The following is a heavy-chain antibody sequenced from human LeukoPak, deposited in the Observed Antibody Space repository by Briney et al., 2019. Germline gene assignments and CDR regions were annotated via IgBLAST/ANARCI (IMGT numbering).Heavy chain of an antibody. CDR1: GYTFTSYG. J-gene: IGHJ4*02. CDR2: ISAYNGNT. V-gene: IGHV1-18*01. Sequence: ASVKVSCKASGYTFTSYGISWVRQAPGQGLEWMGWISAYNGNTNYAQKLQGRVTMTTDTSKSTAYMELRSLRSDDTAVYCCARSKSFWSGYYTGFDYWGQGTLVTVSS. CDR3: ARSKSFWSGYYTGFDY. D-gene: IGHD3-3*01.